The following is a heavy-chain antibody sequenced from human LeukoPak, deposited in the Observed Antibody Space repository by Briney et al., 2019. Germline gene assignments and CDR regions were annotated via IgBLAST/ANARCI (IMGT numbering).Heavy chain of an antibody. Sequence: PGGSLRLSCAASGFTFGGYTMHWVRQAPGKGLEWVAVLSHDGSTKYYADSVRGRFTISRDNSKNTLYLQMNSLRAEDTAVYYCASEPAYCGGDCYSHFRDAFDIWGQGTMVTVSS. CDR3: ASEPAYCGGDCYSHFRDAFDI. J-gene: IGHJ3*02. CDR2: LSHDGSTK. D-gene: IGHD2-21*02. V-gene: IGHV3-30*14. CDR1: GFTFGGYT.